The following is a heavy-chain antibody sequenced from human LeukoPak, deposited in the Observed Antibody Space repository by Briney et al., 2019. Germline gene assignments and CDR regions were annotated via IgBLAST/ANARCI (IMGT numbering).Heavy chain of an antibody. Sequence: GASVKVSCKASGYTFTDYYMHWVRQAPGQGLEWMGWINPNSGGTNYAQKFQGRVTMTRDTSISTAYMELSRLRSDDTAVYYCARDWGQLFFNWFDPWGQGTLVTVS. V-gene: IGHV1-2*02. CDR3: ARDWGQLFFNWFDP. CDR2: INPNSGGT. J-gene: IGHJ5*02. D-gene: IGHD2-2*01. CDR1: GYTFTDYY.